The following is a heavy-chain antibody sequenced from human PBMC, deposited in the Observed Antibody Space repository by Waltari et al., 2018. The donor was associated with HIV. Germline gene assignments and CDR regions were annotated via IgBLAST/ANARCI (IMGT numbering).Heavy chain of an antibody. CDR3: VRDAKIVVSIPYFDP. D-gene: IGHD3-16*01. J-gene: IGHJ5*02. CDR2: ISGTSTFV. V-gene: IGHV3-21*04. Sequence: DVKLVESGGGLVKTGGALTLSCVAYGPNLSSYGLNWVRQAPGKGREWVASISGTSTFVKYADSVKGRFTTSRDNAKNTVYLQMDSLRVEDSAIYYCVRDAKIVVSIPYFDPWGQGVLVTVSS. CDR1: GPNLSSYG.